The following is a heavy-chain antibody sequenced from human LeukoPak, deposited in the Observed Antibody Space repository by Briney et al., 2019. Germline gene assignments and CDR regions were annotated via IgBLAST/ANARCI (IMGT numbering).Heavy chain of an antibody. D-gene: IGHD1-26*01. V-gene: IGHV5-51*01. J-gene: IGHJ5*02. CDR3: ARGNTATYYDWFDP. Sequence: GESLKISCKGSGYSFTTYWIGWVRQMPGKGLEGVGLIYPGDSNTRYSPSFRGQVTISVDKSISTAYLQWNNLKASDTAIYYCARGNTATYYDWFDPWGQGTLVTVPS. CDR2: IYPGDSNT. CDR1: GYSFTTYW.